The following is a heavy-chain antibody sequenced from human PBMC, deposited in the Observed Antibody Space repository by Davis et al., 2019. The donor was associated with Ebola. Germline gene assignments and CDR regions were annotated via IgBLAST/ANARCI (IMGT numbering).Heavy chain of an antibody. V-gene: IGHV4-34*01. CDR3: ARGRTTVSP. D-gene: IGHD4-17*01. CDR2: INHSGST. CDR1: GGSFSDYY. J-gene: IGHJ5*02. Sequence: MPSETLSLTCTVSGGSFSDYYWSWIRQPPGKGLEWIGEINHSGSTNYNPSLKSRVTISVDTSKNQFSLKLSSVTAADTAVYYCARGRTTVSPWGQGTLVTVSS.